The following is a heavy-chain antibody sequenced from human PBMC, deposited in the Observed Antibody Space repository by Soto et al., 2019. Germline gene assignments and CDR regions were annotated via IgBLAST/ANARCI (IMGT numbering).Heavy chain of an antibody. CDR1: NYSISSGYY. Sequence: SETLSLTCTVSNYSISSGYYWGWIRQSPGEGLEWIVSMYHSGTTYYNPSRKSRVTSSIDTSKNQFSLKLTSVTSADTAVHFRARVAFGPIDYLGRGTLVTVSS. J-gene: IGHJ4*02. CDR3: ARVAFGPIDY. D-gene: IGHD3-16*01. V-gene: IGHV4-38-2*02. CDR2: MYHSGTT.